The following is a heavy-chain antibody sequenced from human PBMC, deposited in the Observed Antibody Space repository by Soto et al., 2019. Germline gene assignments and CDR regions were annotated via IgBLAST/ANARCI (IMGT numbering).Heavy chain of an antibody. CDR2: IKSKTDGGTT. V-gene: IGHV3-15*01. D-gene: IGHD4-4*01. CDR1: GFTFSNAW. CDR3: TTEDSNFPRLIDY. J-gene: IGHJ4*02. Sequence: EVQLVESGGGLVKPGGSLRLSCAASGFTFSNAWMSWVRQAPGKGLEWVGRIKSKTDGGTTDYAAPVKGRFTISRDDSKNTLYLQMNSLKTEDTAVYYCTTEDSNFPRLIDYWGQGTLVTVSS.